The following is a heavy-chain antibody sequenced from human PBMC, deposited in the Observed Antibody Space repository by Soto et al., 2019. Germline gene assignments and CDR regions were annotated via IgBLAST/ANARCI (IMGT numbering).Heavy chain of an antibody. V-gene: IGHV4-30-4*01. CDR2: IHHSGRA. J-gene: IGHJ3*01. CDR1: GGFIRTGDYF. Sequence: QVQLQESGPGQLKPSQTLSLTCSVSGGFIRTGDYFWTWIRQPPGQGLEWIGYIHHSGRAYFNPSLRGRVTMSVDTSDNQFSLRLTSVTAADTALYFCASTNWSYAFAFWGRCTLVVVSS. CDR3: ASTNWSYAFAF.